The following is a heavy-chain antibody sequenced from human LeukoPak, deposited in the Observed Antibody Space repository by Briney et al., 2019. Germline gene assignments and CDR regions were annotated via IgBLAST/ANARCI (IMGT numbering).Heavy chain of an antibody. CDR1: GFDFRSSW. CDR3: ARDPENGALDI. J-gene: IGHJ3*02. V-gene: IGHV3-7*01. Sequence: GGSLRLSCAAAGFDFRSSWMRWVRQIPGKGLEWVANIDPAGGTRVYVDSVKGRFTISRDNAKTSVYLQMSGLRAEDSTAYYCARDPENGALDIWGQGTMVTVSS. D-gene: IGHD1-1*01. CDR2: IDPAGGTR.